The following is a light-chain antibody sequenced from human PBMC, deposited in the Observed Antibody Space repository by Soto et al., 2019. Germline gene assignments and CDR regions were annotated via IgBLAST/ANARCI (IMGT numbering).Light chain of an antibody. CDR2: DVS. Sequence: QSVLTQAGSVSGSPGQSITISYTGTSSDVGGYNYVSWYQQHPGKAPKLMIYDVSNRPSGVSNRFSGSKSGNTASLSISGLQAEDEADYYCSSYTSSSTRVFGTGTQLTVL. CDR3: SSYTSSSTRV. CDR1: SSDVGGYNY. V-gene: IGLV2-14*01. J-gene: IGLJ1*01.